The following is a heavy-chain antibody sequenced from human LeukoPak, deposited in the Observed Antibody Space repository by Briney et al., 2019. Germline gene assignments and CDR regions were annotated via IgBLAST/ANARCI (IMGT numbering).Heavy chain of an antibody. D-gene: IGHD1-7*01. Sequence: PGGSLRLSCTASGFPFQSYWMNWVRQAPGKGLEWVANIKQDGSEKYYVDSVKGRFTISRDNAKNSLYLQMNSLRAEDTAIYYCAREDDWNYEDYWGQGTLVTVSS. V-gene: IGHV3-7*01. CDR1: GFPFQSYW. J-gene: IGHJ4*02. CDR2: IKQDGSEK. CDR3: AREDDWNYEDY.